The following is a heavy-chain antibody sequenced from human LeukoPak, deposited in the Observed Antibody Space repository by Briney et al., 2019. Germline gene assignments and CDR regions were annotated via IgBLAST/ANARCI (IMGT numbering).Heavy chain of an antibody. CDR2: IYHSGST. CDR3: ARAAITYYYDSSGYYPFDY. D-gene: IGHD3-22*01. CDR1: GYSISSGYY. V-gene: IGHV4-38-2*02. J-gene: IGHJ4*02. Sequence: SETLSLTCTVSGYSISSGYYWGWIRQPPGKGLEWIGSIYHSGSTYYNPSLKSRATISVDTSKNQFSLKLSSVTAADTAVYYCARAAITYYYDSSGYYPFDYWGQGTLVTVSS.